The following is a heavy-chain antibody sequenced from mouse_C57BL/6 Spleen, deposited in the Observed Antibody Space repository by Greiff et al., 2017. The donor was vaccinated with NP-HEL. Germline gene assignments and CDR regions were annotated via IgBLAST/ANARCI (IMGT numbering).Heavy chain of an antibody. Sequence: VQLQQSGPGLVQPSQSLSITCTVSGFSLTSYGVHWVRQSPGKGLEWLGVIWRGGSTDYNAAFMSRLSITKDNSKSQVFFKMNSLQADDTAIYYCAPNYYGSSYGAMDYWGQGTSVTVSS. D-gene: IGHD1-1*01. J-gene: IGHJ4*01. CDR3: APNYYGSSYGAMDY. CDR2: IWRGGST. CDR1: GFSLTSYG. V-gene: IGHV2-5*01.